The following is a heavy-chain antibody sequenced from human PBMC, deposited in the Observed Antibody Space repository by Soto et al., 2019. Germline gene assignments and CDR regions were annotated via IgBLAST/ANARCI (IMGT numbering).Heavy chain of an antibody. J-gene: IGHJ5*02. CDR3: ARETKGIVVVPAAKGSWFDP. Sequence: YADSVKGRFTISRDNAKNSLYLQMNSLRAEDTAVYYCARETKGIVVVPAAKGSWFDPWGQGTLVTVSS. V-gene: IGHV3-11*05. D-gene: IGHD2-2*01.